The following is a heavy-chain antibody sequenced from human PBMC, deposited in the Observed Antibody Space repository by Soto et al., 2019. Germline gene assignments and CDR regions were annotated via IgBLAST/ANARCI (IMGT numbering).Heavy chain of an antibody. CDR3: AHAVGPTLFDY. J-gene: IGHJ4*02. Sequence: GGSLRLSCSASGFTFSSYDMHWVRQGPGKGLEWVSAIGTAGDTNYAGSVKGRFTISRENAKNSFYLQMNRLRAGDTAIYFRAHAVGPTLFDYWGQGTLVTVSS. CDR2: IGTAGDT. CDR1: GFTFSSYD. V-gene: IGHV3-13*04.